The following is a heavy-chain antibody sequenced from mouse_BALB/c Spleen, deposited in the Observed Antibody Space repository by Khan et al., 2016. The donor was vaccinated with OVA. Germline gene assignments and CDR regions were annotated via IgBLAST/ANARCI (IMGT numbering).Heavy chain of an antibody. J-gene: IGHJ3*01. V-gene: IGHV5-6*01. CDR1: GFTFSSYS. CDR3: ASHLTGSFAY. CDR2: MSSGGDYT. D-gene: IGHD4-1*01. Sequence: EVELVESGGDLVKPGGSLKLSCVASGFTFSSYSMSWVRQIPDKRLEWVATMSSGGDYTYYPDSVKGRFTISRDNAKNTLYLQMSSLKSEDTAMYYWASHLTGSFAYWGQGTLVTVSA.